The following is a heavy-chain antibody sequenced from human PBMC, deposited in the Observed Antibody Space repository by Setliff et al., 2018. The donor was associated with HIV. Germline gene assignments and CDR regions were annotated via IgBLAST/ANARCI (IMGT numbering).Heavy chain of an antibody. CDR3: ARPYRSSSYYYYHMDV. D-gene: IGHD6-6*01. CDR2: IYTSGST. V-gene: IGHV4-61*09. Sequence: PSETLSLTCTVSGDSVSNGRYYWSWIRQPAGKGLEWIGHIYTSGSTDYNPSLKSRVTISVDTSKNQFSLKMSSVTAADTAVYYCARPYRSSSYYYYHMDVWGKGTAVTVSS. CDR1: GDSVSNGRYY. J-gene: IGHJ6*03.